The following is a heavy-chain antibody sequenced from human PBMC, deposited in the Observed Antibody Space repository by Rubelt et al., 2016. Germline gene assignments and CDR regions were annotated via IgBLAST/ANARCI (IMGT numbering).Heavy chain of an antibody. CDR1: GFSLSGYS. D-gene: IGHD4-17*01. CDR2: ISGDSGTI. CDR3: ARAIMTTVSYGMDV. J-gene: IGHJ6*02. V-gene: IGHV3-48*04. Sequence: PGGSLRLSCAASGFSLSGYSMDWVRQVPGKGLEWISYISGDSGTIYYADSVRGRFTISRDNVKNTLYLQMNSLRAEDTAVYYCARAIMTTVSYGMDVWGQGTTVTVSS.